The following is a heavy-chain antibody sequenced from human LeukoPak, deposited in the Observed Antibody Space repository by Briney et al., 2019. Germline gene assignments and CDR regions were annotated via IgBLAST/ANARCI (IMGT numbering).Heavy chain of an antibody. D-gene: IGHD2-2*01. V-gene: IGHV4-34*01. Sequence: SETLSLTCAVYGGSFSGYYWSWIRQPPGKGLEGIGEINHSGSTNYNPSLKSRATISLDTSKNRFSLKLSSVTAADTAVYYCARSLSAGVVPAAIDYWGQGTLVTVPS. CDR2: INHSGST. CDR1: GGSFSGYY. J-gene: IGHJ4*02. CDR3: ARSLSAGVVPAAIDY.